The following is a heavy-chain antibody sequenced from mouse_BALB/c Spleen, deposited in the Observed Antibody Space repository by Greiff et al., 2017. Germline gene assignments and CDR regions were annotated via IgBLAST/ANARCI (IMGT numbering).Heavy chain of an antibody. V-gene: IGHV5-17*02. D-gene: IGHD4-1*01. CDR2: ISSGSSTI. Sequence: EVHLVESGGGLVQPGGSRKLSCAASGFTFSSFGMHWVRQAPEKGLEWVAYISSGSSTIYYADTVKGRFTISRDNPKNTLFLQMTSLRSEDTAMYYCARERGLGLGAMDYWGQGTSVTVSS. J-gene: IGHJ4*01. CDR1: GFTFSSFG. CDR3: ARERGLGLGAMDY.